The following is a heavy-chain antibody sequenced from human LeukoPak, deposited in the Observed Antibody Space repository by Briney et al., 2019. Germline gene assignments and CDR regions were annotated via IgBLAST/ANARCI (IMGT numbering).Heavy chain of an antibody. CDR2: INPSGGST. CDR3: ARDREAYCGGDCYSPFDY. Sequence: ASVKVSCKASGYTFTSYYMHWVRQAPGQGLEWMGIINPSGGSTSYAQKFQGRVTMTRDTSISTAYMELSRLRSDDTAVYYCARDREAYCGGDCYSPFDYWGQGTLVTVSS. V-gene: IGHV1-46*01. J-gene: IGHJ4*02. CDR1: GYTFTSYY. D-gene: IGHD2-21*02.